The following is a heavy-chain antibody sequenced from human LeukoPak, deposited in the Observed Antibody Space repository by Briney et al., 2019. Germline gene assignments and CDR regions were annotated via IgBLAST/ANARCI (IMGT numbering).Heavy chain of an antibody. CDR3: ARGGDYLDF. V-gene: IGHV3-7*05. J-gene: IGHJ4*02. CDR2: IKQDGSEK. Sequence: GGSLRLSCAASRFTFSIYWMSWVRRAPGKGLEWVANIKQDGSEKYYVDSVKGRFTISRDNANNSLYLQMNSLRAEDTAVYYCARGGDYLDFWGQGTLVTVSS. CDR1: RFTFSIYW.